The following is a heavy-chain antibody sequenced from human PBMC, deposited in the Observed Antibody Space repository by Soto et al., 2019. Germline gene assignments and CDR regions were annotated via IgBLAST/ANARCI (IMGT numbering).Heavy chain of an antibody. V-gene: IGHV4-31*03. CDR1: GGSISSGGYY. D-gene: IGHD6-13*01. J-gene: IGHJ6*02. Sequence: SETLSLTCTVSGGSISSGGYYWSWIRQHKGKGLEWIGYIYYSGSTYYNPSLKSRVTISVDTSKNQFSLKLSSVTAAYTAVYYCARSVIAAADTPYYYGMDVWGQGTTVTVSS. CDR2: IYYSGST. CDR3: ARSVIAAADTPYYYGMDV.